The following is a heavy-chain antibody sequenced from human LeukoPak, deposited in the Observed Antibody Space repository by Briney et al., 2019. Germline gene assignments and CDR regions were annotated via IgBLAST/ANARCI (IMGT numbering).Heavy chain of an antibody. Sequence: SETLSLTCAVYGGSFSGYYWSWIRQPPGKGLEWIGEINHIGSTNYNPSLKSRVTISVDTSKNQFSLKLSSVTAADTAVYYCARGLIHSDRIAAAGREFDYWGQGTLVTVSS. CDR2: INHIGST. CDR1: GGSFSGYY. D-gene: IGHD6-13*01. V-gene: IGHV4-34*01. J-gene: IGHJ4*02. CDR3: ARGLIHSDRIAAAGREFDY.